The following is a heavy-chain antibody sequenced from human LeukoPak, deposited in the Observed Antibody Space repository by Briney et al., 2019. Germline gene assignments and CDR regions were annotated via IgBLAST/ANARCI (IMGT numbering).Heavy chain of an antibody. CDR1: GFTFDNYG. Sequence: GGSLRLSCVASGFTFDNYGMSWVRQAPGKGLEWVSGIYWNVLRTGYADSVKGRFTISRDNAKNSLYLQMSSLRAEDTALYYCARLAYCGGDCPDQFYYYYYMDVWGKGATVTVSS. CDR3: ARLAYCGGDCPDQFYYYYYMDV. D-gene: IGHD2-21*02. CDR2: IYWNVLRT. J-gene: IGHJ6*03. V-gene: IGHV3-20*04.